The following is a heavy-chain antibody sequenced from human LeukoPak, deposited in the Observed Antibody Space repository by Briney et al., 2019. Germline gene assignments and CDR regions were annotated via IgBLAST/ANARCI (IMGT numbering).Heavy chain of an antibody. J-gene: IGHJ4*02. V-gene: IGHV3-23*01. Sequence: GGSLRLSCEASGFTFSSYAMSWVRQAPGKGQEWVSAISGIGGSTYYAEAVKGRFTIPRENSKNTLYLLINSLRAEDTAVYYCAKARSGWCQFDNWGQGTLVTVSS. CDR1: GFTFSSYA. CDR3: AKARSGWCQFDN. CDR2: ISGIGGST. D-gene: IGHD6-19*01.